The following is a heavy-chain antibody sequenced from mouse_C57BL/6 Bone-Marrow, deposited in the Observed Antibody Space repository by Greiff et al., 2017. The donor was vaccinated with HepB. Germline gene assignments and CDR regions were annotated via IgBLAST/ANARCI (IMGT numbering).Heavy chain of an antibody. J-gene: IGHJ2*01. Sequence: EVKLEESGGGLVKPGGSLKLSCAASGFTFSSYAMSWVRQTPEKRLEWVATISDGGSYTYYPDNVKGRFTISRDNAKNNLYLQMSHLKSEDTAMYYCAREPGGGDYWGQGTTLTVSS. V-gene: IGHV5-4*03. CDR3: AREPGGGDY. CDR2: ISDGGSYT. CDR1: GFTFSSYA.